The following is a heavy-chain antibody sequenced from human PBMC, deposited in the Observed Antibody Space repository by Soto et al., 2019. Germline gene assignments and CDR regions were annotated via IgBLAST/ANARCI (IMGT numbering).Heavy chain of an antibody. V-gene: IGHV5-10-1*01. CDR2: IDPSDSYT. D-gene: IGHD3-10*01. CDR1: GYSFTSYW. J-gene: IGHJ6*02. Sequence: PGESLKISCKGSGYSFTSYWISWVRQMPGKGLEWMGRIDPSDSYTNYSPSFQGHVTISADKSISTAYLQWSSLKASDTAMYYCARHLPDHRRGYYYYGMDVWGQGTTVTVSS. CDR3: ARHLPDHRRGYYYYGMDV.